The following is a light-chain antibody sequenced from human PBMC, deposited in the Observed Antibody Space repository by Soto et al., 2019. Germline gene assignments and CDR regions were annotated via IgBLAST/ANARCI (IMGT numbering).Light chain of an antibody. CDR3: QSYDSSLSVYV. CDR2: SNS. V-gene: IGLV1-40*01. CDR1: SSNIGAGYD. Sequence: QSVLTQPPSVSGAPGQRVTISCTGSSSNIGAGYDVNWYQQLPGTAPKLLIYSNSKRPSGVPDRLSGSKSGTSASLAITGLQAEDEADYYCQSYDSSLSVYVFGTGTKVTVL. J-gene: IGLJ1*01.